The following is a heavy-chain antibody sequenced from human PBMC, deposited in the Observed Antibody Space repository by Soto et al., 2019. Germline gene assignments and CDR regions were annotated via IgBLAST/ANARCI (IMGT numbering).Heavy chain of an antibody. CDR3: ARGGIIDYVLTVFDY. D-gene: IGHD1-20*01. Sequence: ASVKVSCKASGFTFTSSAVQWVRQARGQRLEWIGWIVVGSGNTNYAQKFQERVTITRDMSTSTAYMKLSSVTAADTAVYYCARGGIIDYVLTVFDYWGQGTLVTVSS. CDR1: GFTFTSSA. CDR2: IVVGSGNT. J-gene: IGHJ4*02. V-gene: IGHV1-58*01.